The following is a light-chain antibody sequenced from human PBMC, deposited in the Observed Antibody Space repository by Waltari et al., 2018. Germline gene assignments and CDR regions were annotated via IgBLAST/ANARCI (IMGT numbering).Light chain of an antibody. CDR3: ISYTTSNTWV. CDR2: HVS. CDR1: SRDVGGYNY. V-gene: IGLV2-14*01. J-gene: IGLJ3*02. Sequence: QSALTHPASVSGSPGQSITISCTGSSRDVGGYNYFSWYHQHPGKAPKLIAYHVSKRPLWVANRFAGSKSGNTASLTISGLQAEDEADYYCISYTTSNTWVFGGGTKLTVL.